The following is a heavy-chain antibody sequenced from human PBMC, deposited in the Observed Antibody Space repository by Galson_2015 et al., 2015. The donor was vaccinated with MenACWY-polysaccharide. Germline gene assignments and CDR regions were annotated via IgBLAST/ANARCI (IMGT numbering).Heavy chain of an antibody. Sequence: SLRLSCAGSGVTFSSYGMGWVRQAPGKGLEWVSGLSPTTGNTYYADSVKGRFAISRDNSKNTLYLQMNSLRAEDTAVYYCAKGAAHYGSGNYYDDWGPATQVTVSS. CDR1: GVTFSSYG. D-gene: IGHD3-10*01. CDR3: AKGAAHYGSGNYYDD. CDR2: LSPTTGNT. V-gene: IGHV3-23*01. J-gene: IGHJ4*02.